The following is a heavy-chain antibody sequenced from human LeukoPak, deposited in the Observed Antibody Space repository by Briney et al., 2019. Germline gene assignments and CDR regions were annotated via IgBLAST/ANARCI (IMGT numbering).Heavy chain of an antibody. D-gene: IGHD2-2*01. CDR1: GDSVSSNSVT. CDR2: TYYRSTWYN. J-gene: IGHJ5*02. Sequence: SQTLSLTCAISGDSVSSNSVTWNWIRQSPSRGLEWLGRTYYRSTWYNDYAVSVRGRITVNPDTSKNQFSLHLNSVTPEDTAVYYCARRLTQYDCFDPWGQGILVTVSS. CDR3: ARRLTQYDCFDP. V-gene: IGHV6-1*01.